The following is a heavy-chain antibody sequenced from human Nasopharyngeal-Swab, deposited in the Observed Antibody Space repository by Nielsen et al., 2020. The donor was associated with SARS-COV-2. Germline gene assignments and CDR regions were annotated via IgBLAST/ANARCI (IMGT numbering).Heavy chain of an antibody. J-gene: IGHJ4*02. V-gene: IGHV3-7*01. D-gene: IGHD2-2*01. CDR3: ARVVPAAFDY. CDR2: IKQDGSEK. CDR1: GFTFSSYW. Sequence: GESLKISCAASGFTFSSYWMSWVRQAPGKGLEWVANIKQDGSEKYYVDSVKGRFTISRDNAKNPLYLQMNSLRAGDTAVYYCARVVPAAFDYWGQGTLVTVSS.